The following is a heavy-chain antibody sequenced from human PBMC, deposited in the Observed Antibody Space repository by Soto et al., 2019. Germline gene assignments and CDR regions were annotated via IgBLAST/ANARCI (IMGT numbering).Heavy chain of an antibody. CDR1: GYTFTGYY. J-gene: IGHJ4*02. Sequence: ASEKVSCKASGYTFTGYYMHWVRQAPGQGLEWMGWINPNSGGTNYAQKFQGWVTMTRDTSISTAYMELSRLRSDDTAVYYCARDPSSDSSSWYDYWGQGTLVTVSS. V-gene: IGHV1-2*04. D-gene: IGHD6-13*01. CDR2: INPNSGGT. CDR3: ARDPSSDSSSWYDY.